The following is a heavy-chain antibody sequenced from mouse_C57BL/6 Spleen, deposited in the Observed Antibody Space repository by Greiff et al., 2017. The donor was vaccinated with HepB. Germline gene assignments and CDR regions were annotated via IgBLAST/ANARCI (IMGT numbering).Heavy chain of an antibody. CDR3: ARSPYDYGAYYAMDY. V-gene: IGHV5-15*01. Sequence: EVKLQESGGGLVQPGGSLKLSCAASGFTFSDYGMAWVRQAPRKGPEWVAFISNLAYSIYYADTVTGRFTISRENAKNTLYLEMSSLRSEDTAMYYCARSPYDYGAYYAMDYWGQGTSVTVSS. CDR2: ISNLAYSI. J-gene: IGHJ4*01. CDR1: GFTFSDYG. D-gene: IGHD2-4*01.